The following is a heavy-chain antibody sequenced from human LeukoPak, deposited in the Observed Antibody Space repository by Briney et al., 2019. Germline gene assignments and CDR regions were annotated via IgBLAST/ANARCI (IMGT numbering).Heavy chain of an antibody. CDR2: ISSSSSYI. V-gene: IGHV3-21*01. D-gene: IGHD6-19*01. CDR1: GFTFSSYS. Sequence: GGSLRLSCAASGFTFSSYSMNWVRQAPGKGLEWVSSISSSSSYIYYADSVKGRFTISRDNTKNSLYLQMNILRAEDTAVYYCAREQWLVRGLAFDIWGQGTMVTVSS. CDR3: AREQWLVRGLAFDI. J-gene: IGHJ3*02.